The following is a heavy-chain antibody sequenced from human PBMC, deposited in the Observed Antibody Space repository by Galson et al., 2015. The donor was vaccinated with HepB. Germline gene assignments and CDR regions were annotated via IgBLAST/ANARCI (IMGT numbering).Heavy chain of an antibody. CDR3: AREVVGATTGFLELDY. V-gene: IGHV3-30*02. CDR1: GFTFSSYG. CDR2: IRYDRSNK. Sequence: SLRLSCAASGFTFSSYGMHWVRQAPGKGLEWVAFIRYDRSNKYYADSVKGRFTISRDNSKNTLYLQMNSLRAEDTAVYYCAREVVGATTGFLELDYWGQGTLVTVSS. D-gene: IGHD1-26*01. J-gene: IGHJ4*02.